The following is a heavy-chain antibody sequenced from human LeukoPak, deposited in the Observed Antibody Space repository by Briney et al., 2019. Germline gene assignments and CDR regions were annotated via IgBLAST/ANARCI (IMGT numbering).Heavy chain of an antibody. CDR2: IYYSGST. J-gene: IGHJ4*02. V-gene: IGHV4-31*03. CDR3: ARGPYSSGLADY. Sequence: SETLSLTCTVSGGSISSGGYYWSWIRQHPGKGLEWIGYIYYSGSTYYNPSLKSRVTISVDTSKNQFSLKLSPVTAADTAVYYCARGPYSSGLADYWGQGTLVTVSS. CDR1: GGSISSGGYY. D-gene: IGHD6-19*01.